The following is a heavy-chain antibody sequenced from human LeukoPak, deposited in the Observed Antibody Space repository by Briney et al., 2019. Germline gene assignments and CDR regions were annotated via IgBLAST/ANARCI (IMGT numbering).Heavy chain of an antibody. CDR1: GYTFTSYD. CDR2: MKPNSGNT. Sequence: ASVKVSCKASGYTFTSYDINWVRQAAGQGFEWMGWMKPNSGNTGYAQKFQGRVTMTRNTSISTAYMELSSLRSEDTAVYYCARGYYYDSSGYYSAALYDAFDIWGQGTMVTVSS. D-gene: IGHD3-22*01. J-gene: IGHJ3*02. V-gene: IGHV1-8*01. CDR3: ARGYYYDSSGYYSAALYDAFDI.